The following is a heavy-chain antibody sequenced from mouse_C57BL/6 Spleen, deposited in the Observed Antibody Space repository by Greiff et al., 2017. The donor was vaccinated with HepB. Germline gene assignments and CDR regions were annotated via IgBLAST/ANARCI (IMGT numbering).Heavy chain of an antibody. V-gene: IGHV1-22*01. D-gene: IGHD2-4*01. CDR2: INPNNGGT. J-gene: IGHJ4*01. CDR3: AGGRLRRERYAMDY. CDR1: GYTFTDYN. Sequence: DVKLQESGPELVKPGASVKMSCKASGYTFTDYNMHWVKQSHGKSLEWIGYINPNNGGTSYNQKFKGKATLTVNKSSSTAYMELRSLTSEDSAVYYCAGGRLRRERYAMDYWGQGTSVTVSS.